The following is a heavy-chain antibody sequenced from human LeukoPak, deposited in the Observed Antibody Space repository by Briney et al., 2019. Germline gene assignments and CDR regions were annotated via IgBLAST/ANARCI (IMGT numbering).Heavy chain of an antibody. CDR3: TTDGADYVWGSYLGDAFDI. CDR2: IKSKTDGGTT. Sequence: GGSLRLSCAASGFTFSNAWMSWVRQAPGKGLEWDGRIKSKTDGGTTDYAAPVKGRFTISRDDSKNTLYLQMNSLKTEDTAVYYCTTDGADYVWGSYLGDAFDIWGQGTMVTVSS. CDR1: GFTFSNAW. V-gene: IGHV3-15*01. D-gene: IGHD3-16*02. J-gene: IGHJ3*02.